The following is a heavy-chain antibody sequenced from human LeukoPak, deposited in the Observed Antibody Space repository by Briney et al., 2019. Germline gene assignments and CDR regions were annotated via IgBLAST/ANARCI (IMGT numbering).Heavy chain of an antibody. CDR1: GGSISSGGYS. D-gene: IGHD5-18*01. CDR3: ARDRYSYGFDY. J-gene: IGHJ4*02. V-gene: IGHV4-30-2*01. Sequence: SETLSLTCAVSGGSISSGGYSWSWIRQPPGKGLEWIGYIYHSGSTYYNPSLKSRVTISVDRSKNQFSLKLSSVTAADTAVYYCARDRYSYGFDYWGQGALVTVSS. CDR2: IYHSGST.